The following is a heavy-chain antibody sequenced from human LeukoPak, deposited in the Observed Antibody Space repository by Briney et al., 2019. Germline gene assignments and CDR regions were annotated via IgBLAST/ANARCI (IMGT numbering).Heavy chain of an antibody. CDR3: ARSDSRLAFDI. D-gene: IGHD3-22*01. V-gene: IGHV5-51*01. J-gene: IGHJ3*02. Sequence: GESLKISCKDSGYKFTSYWIGWVRQMPGKGLEWMGSIYPGDSDTKYSPSFQGQVTISADKSISTAYLQWSSLKASDTAMYYCARSDSRLAFDIWGQGTMVTVSS. CDR2: IYPGDSDT. CDR1: GYKFTSYW.